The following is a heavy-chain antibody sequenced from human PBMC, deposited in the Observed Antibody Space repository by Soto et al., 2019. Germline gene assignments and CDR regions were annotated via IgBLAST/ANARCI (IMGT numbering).Heavy chain of an antibody. CDR1: GFTVSSNY. J-gene: IGHJ3*02. V-gene: IGHV3-66*01. CDR2: IYSGGST. D-gene: IGHD6-19*01. CDR3: ARVNSSGWTDAFDI. Sequence: GGSLRLSCAASGFTVSSNYMSWVRQAPGKGLEWVSVIYSGGSTYYADSVKGRFTISRDNSKNTLYLQMNSLRAEDTAVYYCARVNSSGWTDAFDIWGQGTMVTLSS.